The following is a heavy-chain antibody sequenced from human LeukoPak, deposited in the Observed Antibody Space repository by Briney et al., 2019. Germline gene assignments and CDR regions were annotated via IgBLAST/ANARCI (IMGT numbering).Heavy chain of an antibody. Sequence: GGSLRLSCAASGFTFSNAWMSWVRQAPGKGLEWVGRIKSKPDGGTTDYAAPVKGRFTISRDDSKNTLFLQMNSLKTGDTAVYSCTSAPARYHGGNVHWGQGTLVTVSS. CDR1: GFTFSNAW. CDR3: TSAPARYHGGNVH. D-gene: IGHD4-23*01. CDR2: IKSKPDGGTT. J-gene: IGHJ4*02. V-gene: IGHV3-15*01.